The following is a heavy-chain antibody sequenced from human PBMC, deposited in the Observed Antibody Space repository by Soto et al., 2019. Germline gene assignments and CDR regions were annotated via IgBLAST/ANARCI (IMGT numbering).Heavy chain of an antibody. CDR1: GGTFSSYA. J-gene: IGHJ6*02. D-gene: IGHD2-15*01. CDR3: ARSQGGSSSLDIYYYYYYGIDV. Sequence: QVQLVQSGAEVKKPGSSVKVSCKAPGGTFSSYAISWVRQAPGQGLEWMGGIIPIFGTANYAQKFQGRVPITADESTSTGYMELSSLRSEDTAVYYCARSQGGSSSLDIYYYYYYGIDVWGQGPTVTVSS. V-gene: IGHV1-69*01. CDR2: IIPIFGTA.